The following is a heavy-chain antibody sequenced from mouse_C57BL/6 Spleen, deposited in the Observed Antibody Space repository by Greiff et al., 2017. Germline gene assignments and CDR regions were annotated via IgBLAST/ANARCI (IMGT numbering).Heavy chain of an antibody. V-gene: IGHV1-85*01. Sequence: QVQLKQSGPELVKPGASVKLSCKASGYTFTSYDINWVKQRPGQGLEWIGWIYPRDGSTKYNEKFKGKATLTVDTSSSTAYMELHSLTSEDSAVYFCARFAIYYDYDGGYFDYWGQGTTLTVSS. CDR2: IYPRDGST. D-gene: IGHD2-4*01. CDR1: GYTFTSYD. CDR3: ARFAIYYDYDGGYFDY. J-gene: IGHJ2*01.